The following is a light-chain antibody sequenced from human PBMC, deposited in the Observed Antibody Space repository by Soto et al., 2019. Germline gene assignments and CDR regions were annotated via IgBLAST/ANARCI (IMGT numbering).Light chain of an antibody. CDR1: SSDIGDYNY. CDR2: DVS. CDR3: CSYTTTSTFV. J-gene: IGLJ2*01. Sequence: QSALTQPASVSGSPGQSITISCTGTSSDIGDYNYVSWYQQHPGKAPKLLIYDVSNRPSGVSNRFSGSKSGNTASLTISGLQAEDEADYYCCSYTTTSTFVFGGGTQLAVL. V-gene: IGLV2-14*01.